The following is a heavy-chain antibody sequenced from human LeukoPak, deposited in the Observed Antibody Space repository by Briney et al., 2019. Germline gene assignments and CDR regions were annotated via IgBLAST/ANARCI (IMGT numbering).Heavy chain of an antibody. V-gene: IGHV4-59*01. CDR3: ARNDFWSGYRMDV. J-gene: IGHJ6*04. D-gene: IGHD3-3*01. Sequence: SETLSLTCTVSGGSISSYYWSWIRQPPGKGLEWIGYIYYSGSTNYNPSLKSRVTISVDTSKNQFSLKLSSVTAADAAVYYCARNDFWSGYRMDVWGKGTTVTVSS. CDR1: GGSISSYY. CDR2: IYYSGST.